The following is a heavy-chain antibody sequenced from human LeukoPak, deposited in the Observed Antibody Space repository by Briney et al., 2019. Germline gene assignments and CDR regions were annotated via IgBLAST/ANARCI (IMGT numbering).Heavy chain of an antibody. D-gene: IGHD3-3*01. J-gene: IGHJ4*02. CDR1: GYTFTSYY. V-gene: IGHV1-46*01. Sequence: GASVKVSCKASGYTFTSYYMHWVRQAPGQGLEWMGIINPSGGSTSYAQKFQGRVTMTRDTSTSTVYMELSSLRSEDTAVYYCAALPTDFWSGYYTYYFDYWGQGTLVTVSS. CDR2: INPSGGST. CDR3: AALPTDFWSGYYTYYFDY.